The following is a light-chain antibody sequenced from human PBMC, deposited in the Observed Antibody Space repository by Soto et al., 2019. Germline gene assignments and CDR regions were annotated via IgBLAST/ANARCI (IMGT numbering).Light chain of an antibody. CDR3: QQSYSATCT. CDR2: AAS. V-gene: IGKV1-39*01. J-gene: IGKJ1*01. Sequence: DIQMRQSPSSLSASVGDSLTIICPAHTGISTYLNWYQQKPGKAPTLLIYAASTLPSGVTSRFSGSGSETDFTLTISSLQPEDFAAYSCQQSYSATCTFGQGTKVDIK. CDR1: TGISTY.